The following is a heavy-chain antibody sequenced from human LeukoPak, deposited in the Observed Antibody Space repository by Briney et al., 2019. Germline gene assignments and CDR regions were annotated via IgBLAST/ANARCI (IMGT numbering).Heavy chain of an antibody. Sequence: GRSLRLSCAASGFTFNSYAMHWVRQAPGKGLEWVAVISYDGSNKYYADSVKGRFTISRDNSKNTLYLQMNGLRAEDTAVYYCARDMSGYCSGGRCYNMGYFDYWGQGTLVTVSS. D-gene: IGHD2-15*01. CDR1: GFTFNSYA. V-gene: IGHV3-30-3*01. CDR3: ARDMSGYCSGGRCYNMGYFDY. CDR2: ISYDGSNK. J-gene: IGHJ4*02.